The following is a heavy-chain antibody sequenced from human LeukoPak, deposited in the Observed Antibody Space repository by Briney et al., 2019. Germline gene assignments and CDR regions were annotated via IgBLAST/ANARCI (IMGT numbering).Heavy chain of an antibody. J-gene: IGHJ6*02. CDR3: ARLGPRAPAYYYYYGMDV. CDR2: INHSGST. D-gene: IGHD2-2*01. CDR1: GGSFSGYY. Sequence: PSETLSLTCAVYGGSFSGYYWSWIRQPPGKGLEWIGEINHSGSTNYNPSLKSRVTISVDTSKNQFSLKLSSVTAADTAVYYCARLGPRAPAYYYYYGMDVWGQGTTVTVSS. V-gene: IGHV4-34*01.